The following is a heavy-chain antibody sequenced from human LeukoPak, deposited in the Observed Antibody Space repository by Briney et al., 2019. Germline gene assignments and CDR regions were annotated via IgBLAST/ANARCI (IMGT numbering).Heavy chain of an antibody. Sequence: SETLSLTCTVSGGSISSYYWSWIRQPPGKGLEWIGYIYYSGSTNYNPSLKSRVTISVDTSKNQFSLKLSSVTAADTAVYYCARGRRDWGSGSYDYYYYMDVWGKGTTVTISS. D-gene: IGHD3-10*01. CDR1: GGSISSYY. CDR2: IYYSGST. J-gene: IGHJ6*03. V-gene: IGHV4-59*01. CDR3: ARGRRDWGSGSYDYYYYMDV.